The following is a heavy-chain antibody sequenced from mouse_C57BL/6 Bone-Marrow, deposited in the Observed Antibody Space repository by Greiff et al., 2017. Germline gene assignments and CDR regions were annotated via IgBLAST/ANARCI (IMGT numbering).Heavy chain of an antibody. V-gene: IGHV14-2*01. CDR2: IDPEDGET. CDR3: AKPPYYYGSSYLHYYAMDY. D-gene: IGHD1-1*01. Sequence: EVQVVESGAELVKPGASVKLSCTASGFNIKDSYMHWVKQRTEQGLEWIGRIDPEDGETKYAPKFQGKATITADTSSNTAYLQLSSLTSEDTAVYYCAKPPYYYGSSYLHYYAMDYWGQGTSVTVSS. CDR1: GFNIKDSY. J-gene: IGHJ4*01.